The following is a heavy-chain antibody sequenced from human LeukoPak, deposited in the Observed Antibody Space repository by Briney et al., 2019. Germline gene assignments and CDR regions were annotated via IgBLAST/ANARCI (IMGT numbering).Heavy chain of an antibody. CDR3: ARDKWVKAGSSWLHYAMDV. CDR1: GGSIRSDDSY. Sequence: SSQTPSLTCIVSGGSIRSDDSYWTWMRQTPGKGLEWIGYMYYSGSTYFNPSLKSRVSISEDTSKSQISLKLTSVTAADTAVYYCARDKWVKAGSSWLHYAMDVWGQGTTVIVSS. V-gene: IGHV4-30-4*01. D-gene: IGHD6-13*01. CDR2: MYYSGST. J-gene: IGHJ6*02.